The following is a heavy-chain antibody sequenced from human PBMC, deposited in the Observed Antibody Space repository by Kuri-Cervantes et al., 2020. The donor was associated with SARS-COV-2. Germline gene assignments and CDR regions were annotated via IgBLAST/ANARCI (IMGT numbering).Heavy chain of an antibody. CDR1: GGSFSGYY. Sequence: SQTLSLTCAVYGGSFSGYYWSWIRQPPGKGLEWIGEINHSGSTNYNPSLKNRVTISVDTSKNQFSLKLSSVTAADTAVYYCARAHTHDDYGFWSGYYDPFYYYYMDVWGKGTTVTVSS. V-gene: IGHV4-34*01. CDR3: ARAHTHDDYGFWSGYYDPFYYYYMDV. D-gene: IGHD3-3*01. J-gene: IGHJ6*03. CDR2: INHSGST.